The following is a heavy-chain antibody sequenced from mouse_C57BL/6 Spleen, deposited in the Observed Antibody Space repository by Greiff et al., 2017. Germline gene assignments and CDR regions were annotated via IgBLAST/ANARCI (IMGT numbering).Heavy chain of an antibody. CDR2: IDPETGGT. D-gene: IGHD3-2*02. CDR3: TRPSSGYVRPYAMDY. Sequence: QVQLQQSGAELVRPGASVTLSCKASGYTFTDYEMHWVKQTPVHGLEWIGAIDPETGGTAYNQKFKGKAILTADKSSSTAYMELRSLTSEDSAVYNCTRPSSGYVRPYAMDYWGQGTSVTASS. CDR1: GYTFTDYE. V-gene: IGHV1-15*01. J-gene: IGHJ4*01.